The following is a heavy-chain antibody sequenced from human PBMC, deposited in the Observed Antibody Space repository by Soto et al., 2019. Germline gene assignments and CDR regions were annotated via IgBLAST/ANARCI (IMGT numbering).Heavy chain of an antibody. CDR1: GYLFSTYS. CDR2: ISGSSSTI. CDR3: ARAPGDLCGSFHYGMGS. J-gene: IGHJ5*01. D-gene: IGHD1-26*01. Sequence: WEPLRLTRATYGYLFSTYSMNWVRQAPGKGLEWVSYISGSSSTIYYADSVKGRFTISRDKANNSLYLQMNSLRGEDTAVYYCARAPGDLCGSFHYGMGSWGHGTLVIVSS. V-gene: IGHV3-48*01.